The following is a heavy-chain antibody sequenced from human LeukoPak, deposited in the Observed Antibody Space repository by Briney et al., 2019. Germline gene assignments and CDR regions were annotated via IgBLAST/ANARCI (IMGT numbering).Heavy chain of an antibody. J-gene: IGHJ6*03. CDR2: IYHSGST. V-gene: IGHV4-38-2*02. Sequence: SETLSLTCTVSGYSISSGYYWGWIRQPPGKGLEWIGSIYHSGSTYYNPSLKSRVTISVDTSKNQFSLKLSSVTAADTAVYYCARSPLPGGAYYYMDVWGKGTTVTVSS. D-gene: IGHD2-21*01. CDR3: ARSPLPGGAYYYMDV. CDR1: GYSISSGYY.